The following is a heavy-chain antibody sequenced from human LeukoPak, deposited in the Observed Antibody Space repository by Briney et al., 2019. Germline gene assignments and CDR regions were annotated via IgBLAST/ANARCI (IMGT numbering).Heavy chain of an antibody. CDR1: GYSFTSYY. J-gene: IGHJ4*02. Sequence: ASVKVSCKASGYSFTSYYMYWVRQAPGQGLEWMGVINPSGGSTSYAQKFQGRVTMTSDTSTSTVYMELSSLRSEDTAVYYCARDARPYNWNYVPFDYWGQGTLVTVSS. CDR3: ARDARPYNWNYVPFDY. D-gene: IGHD1-7*01. V-gene: IGHV1-46*01. CDR2: INPSGGST.